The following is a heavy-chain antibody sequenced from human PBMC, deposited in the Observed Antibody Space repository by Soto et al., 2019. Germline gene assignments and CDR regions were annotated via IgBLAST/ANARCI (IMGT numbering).Heavy chain of an antibody. CDR1: GFTFSSYS. D-gene: IGHD5-12*01. V-gene: IGHV3-48*01. J-gene: IGHJ4*02. CDR2: ISSSSSTI. CDR3: ARGKEPRSYSGYELDY. Sequence: EVQLVESGGGLVQPGGSLRLSCAASGFTFSSYSMNWVRQAPGKGLEWVSYISSSSSTIYYADSVKGRFTISRDNAKNSLYLQMNSLRAEDTAVYYCARGKEPRSYSGYELDYCGQGTLVTVSS.